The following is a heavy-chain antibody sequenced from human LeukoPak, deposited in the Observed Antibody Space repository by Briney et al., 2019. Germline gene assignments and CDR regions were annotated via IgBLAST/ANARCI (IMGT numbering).Heavy chain of an antibody. J-gene: IGHJ4*02. V-gene: IGHV4-34*01. Sequence: TTSETLSLTCAVYGGSFSGYYWSWIRQPPGKGLEWIGEINHSGSTNYNPSLKSRVTISVDTSKNQFSLKLSSVTAADTAVYYCARGLGSSYDYVWVSYRYTREPSFDYWGQGTLVTVSS. CDR2: INHSGST. CDR3: ARGLGSSYDYVWVSYRYTREPSFDY. D-gene: IGHD3-16*02. CDR1: GGSFSGYY.